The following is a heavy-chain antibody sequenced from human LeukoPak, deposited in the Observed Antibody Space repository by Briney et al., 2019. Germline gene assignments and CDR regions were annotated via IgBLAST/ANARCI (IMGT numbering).Heavy chain of an antibody. D-gene: IGHD6-19*01. CDR2: IYYSGST. Sequence: SETLSLTCTVSGGSISSYYWSWIRQPPGKGLEWIGYIYYSGSTNYNPSLKSRVTISVDTSKNQFSLKLSSVTAADTAVYYCARDDSSGWYVFDYWGQGTLVTVSS. CDR3: ARDDSSGWYVFDY. V-gene: IGHV4-59*12. J-gene: IGHJ4*02. CDR1: GGSISSYY.